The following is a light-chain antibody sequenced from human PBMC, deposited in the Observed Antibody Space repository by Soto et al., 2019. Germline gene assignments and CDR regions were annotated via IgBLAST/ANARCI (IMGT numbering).Light chain of an antibody. CDR1: QSISSY. V-gene: IGKV1-39*01. CDR3: QQSYSTLRT. Sequence: DIQMTQSPSSLSASVGDRVTITCRASQSISSYVNWYQQKPGKAPKLLIYAASSLQSGVPSRFSGSGSGKDFTLTISSLQPEDFATYYCQQSYSTLRTFGQGTKVEIK. J-gene: IGKJ1*01. CDR2: AAS.